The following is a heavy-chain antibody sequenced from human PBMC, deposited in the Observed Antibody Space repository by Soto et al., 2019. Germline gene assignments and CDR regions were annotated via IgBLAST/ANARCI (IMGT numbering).Heavy chain of an antibody. CDR2: IYYSGST. CDR3: ARNLIAVAGPDAFDI. J-gene: IGHJ3*02. D-gene: IGHD6-19*01. CDR1: GGSISSSSYY. V-gene: IGHV4-39*01. Sequence: QLQLQESGPGLVKPSETLSLTCTVSGGSISSSSYYWGWIRQPPGQGLEWIGSIYYSGSTYYNPSLKRRVTISVDTSKNQFSLKLSSVTAADTAVYYCARNLIAVAGPDAFDIWGQGTMVTVSS.